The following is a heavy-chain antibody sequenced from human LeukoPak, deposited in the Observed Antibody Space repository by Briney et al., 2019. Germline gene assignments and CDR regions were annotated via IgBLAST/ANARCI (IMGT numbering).Heavy chain of an antibody. CDR1: GGSISSYY. J-gene: IGHJ6*03. CDR3: ARGVGYCSGGSCYVDSYYYMDV. CDR2: IYYSWST. V-gene: IGHV4-59*01. Sequence: SETLSLNCTVSGGSISSYYWSWIRQPPGKALDWIGYIYYSWSTNYNPSLKSRVTISVDTSKNQFSLKLSSVTAADTAVYYCARGVGYCSGGSCYVDSYYYMDVWGKGTTVTVSS. D-gene: IGHD2-15*01.